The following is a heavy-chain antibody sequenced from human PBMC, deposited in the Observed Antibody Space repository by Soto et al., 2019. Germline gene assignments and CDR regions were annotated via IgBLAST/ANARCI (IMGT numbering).Heavy chain of an antibody. CDR3: AKDSSVSAAGSGGWFDP. CDR2: ISFDGGNQ. Sequence: QVQLVESGGGVVQPGRSLRLSCAASGFDFNTYGLHWVRQAPCKGLEWVAAISFDGGNQYYADSVKGRFTISRDKSNSTLYLQMNSLGAEDTATYFCAKDSSVSAAGSGGWFDPWGPGTLVIVSS. V-gene: IGHV3-30*18. CDR1: GFDFNTYG. J-gene: IGHJ5*02. D-gene: IGHD6-13*01.